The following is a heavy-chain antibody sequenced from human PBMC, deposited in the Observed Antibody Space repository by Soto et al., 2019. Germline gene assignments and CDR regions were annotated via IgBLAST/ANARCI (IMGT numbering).Heavy chain of an antibody. D-gene: IGHD3-10*01. CDR1: GGSISSSNW. J-gene: IGHJ6*02. Sequence: SETLSLTCAVSGGSISSSNWWSWVRQPPGKGLEWIGEIYHSGSTNYNPPLKSRVTISADKSKNQFSLKLSSVTAADTAVYYCAIMVRGVDYYYYYGMDVWGQGTTVTVSS. CDR3: AIMVRGVDYYYYYGMDV. V-gene: IGHV4-4*02. CDR2: IYHSGST.